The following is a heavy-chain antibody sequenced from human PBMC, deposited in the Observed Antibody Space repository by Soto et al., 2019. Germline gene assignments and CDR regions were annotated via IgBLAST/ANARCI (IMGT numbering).Heavy chain of an antibody. CDR3: ARGLGFWSGQRLYYYYMDV. Sequence: PSETLSLTCTVSGGSISSSSYYWGWIRQPPGKGLEWIGSIYYSGSTYYNPSLKSRVTISGDTSKNQFPLKLSSVTAADTAVYYCARGLGFWSGQRLYYYYMDVWGKGTTVTVSS. J-gene: IGHJ6*03. V-gene: IGHV4-39*01. CDR2: IYYSGST. D-gene: IGHD3-3*01. CDR1: GGSISSSSYY.